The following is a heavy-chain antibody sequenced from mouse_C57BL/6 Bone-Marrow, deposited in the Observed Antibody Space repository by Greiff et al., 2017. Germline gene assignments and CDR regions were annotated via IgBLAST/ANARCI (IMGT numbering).Heavy chain of an antibody. J-gene: IGHJ2*01. CDR1: GYAFSSSW. CDR3: ARSPFITTVVAFDY. D-gene: IGHD1-1*01. CDR2: IYPGDGDT. Sequence: QVQLQQSGPELVKPGASVKISCKASGYAFSSSWMNWVKQRPGKGLEWIGRIYPGDGDTNYNGKFKGKATLTADKSSSTAYMQLSSLTSEDSAVYFCARSPFITTVVAFDYWGQGTTLTVSS. V-gene: IGHV1-82*01.